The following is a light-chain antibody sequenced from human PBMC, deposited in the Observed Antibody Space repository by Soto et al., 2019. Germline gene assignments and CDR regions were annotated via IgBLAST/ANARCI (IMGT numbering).Light chain of an antibody. CDR1: SSDVGAYNH. Sequence: QSVLTQPASVSGSPGQSITISCTGTSSDVGAYNHVSWYQHHPGKAPKLMIYEVTNRPSGVSNRFSGSKSGNTASLTISGLQADDEADYYCHSYTTSSTRVFGGGTKLTVL. CDR3: HSYTTSSTRV. CDR2: EVT. J-gene: IGLJ3*02. V-gene: IGLV2-14*01.